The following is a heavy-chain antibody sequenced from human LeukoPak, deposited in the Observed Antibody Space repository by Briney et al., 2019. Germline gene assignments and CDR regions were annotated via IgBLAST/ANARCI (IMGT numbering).Heavy chain of an antibody. CDR2: INPNSDGT. D-gene: IGHD3-16*02. CDR3: ARDGQTSDYVWGSYRFPYYGMDV. V-gene: IGHV1-2*02. J-gene: IGHJ6*02. CDR1: GYTFTGYY. Sequence: GASVKVSCKASGYTFTGYYMHWVRQAPGQGLEWMGWINPNSDGTNYAQKFQGRVTMTRDTSISTAYMELSRLRSDDTAVYYCARDGQTSDYVWGSYRFPYYGMDVWGQGTTVTVSS.